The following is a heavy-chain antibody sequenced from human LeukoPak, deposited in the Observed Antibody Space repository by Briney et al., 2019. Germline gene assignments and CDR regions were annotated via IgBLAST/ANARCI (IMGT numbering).Heavy chain of an antibody. Sequence: GGSLRLSCAASGFTVSTYSGNWIRQAPGKGLEWVSSISDDSNYIFYADSVKGRFTISRDNAKNSLCLQMNSLTAEDSAVYYCASRRGSNRPFDYWGQGTLVTVSS. D-gene: IGHD1-26*01. J-gene: IGHJ4*02. CDR3: ASRRGSNRPFDY. CDR1: GFTVSTYS. V-gene: IGHV3-21*01. CDR2: ISDDSNYI.